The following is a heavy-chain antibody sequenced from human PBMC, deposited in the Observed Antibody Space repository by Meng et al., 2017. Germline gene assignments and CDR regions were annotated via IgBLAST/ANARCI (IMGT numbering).Heavy chain of an antibody. J-gene: IGHJ4*02. CDR3: ARGSYSFDS. V-gene: IGHV6-1*02. CDR2: AYYRSKWYH. Sequence: HLSGPGLFNPPYTLSLIFSTSGVSVSSNSDAWNWIRQSPSRGLEWLGRAYYRSKWYHDYAESVKSRISIDPDTSKNQFSSQLRSVTPEDSAVYYCARGSYSFDSWGQRTLVTVSS. CDR1: GVSVSSNSDA. D-gene: IGHD1-26*01.